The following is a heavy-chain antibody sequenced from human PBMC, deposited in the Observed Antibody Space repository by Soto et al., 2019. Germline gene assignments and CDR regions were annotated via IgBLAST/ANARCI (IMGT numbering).Heavy chain of an antibody. CDR3: AREGMHLSPYVYYMDV. J-gene: IGHJ6*03. Sequence: QVQLQQSGPGLMKPSQTLSLTCAISGDSVSSNSAAWNWIRQSPSRGLEWLGRTYYRSKWYNDYAVSVKSRITINPDTSKNHFSLQLNSVTPEDMAVYSCAREGMHLSPYVYYMDVWGKGTTVAVSS. CDR1: GDSVSSNSAA. CDR2: TYYRSKWYN. D-gene: IGHD2-8*01. V-gene: IGHV6-1*01.